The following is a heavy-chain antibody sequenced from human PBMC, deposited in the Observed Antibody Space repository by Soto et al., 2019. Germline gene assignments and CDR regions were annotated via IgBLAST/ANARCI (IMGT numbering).Heavy chain of an antibody. Sequence: QVQLVQSGAEVKKPGSSVKVSCKASGGTFSSYAISWVRQAPGQGLEWMGGIIPIFGKANYAQKFQGRVTITADESTSTAYMELSSLRSEDTAVYYCARGDSGSYYRRWVYFDYWGQGTLVTVSS. CDR1: GGTFSSYA. V-gene: IGHV1-69*01. D-gene: IGHD1-26*01. CDR2: IIPIFGKA. J-gene: IGHJ4*02. CDR3: ARGDSGSYYRRWVYFDY.